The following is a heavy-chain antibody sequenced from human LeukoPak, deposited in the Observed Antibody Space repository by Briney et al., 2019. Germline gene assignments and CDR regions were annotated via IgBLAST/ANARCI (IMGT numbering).Heavy chain of an antibody. J-gene: IGHJ3*02. CDR3: APGGYIGYGHAFDI. CDR2: TYYSGST. CDR1: GGSISSSSYY. D-gene: IGHD5-12*01. V-gene: IGHV4-39*01. Sequence: PSETLSLTCTVSGGSISSSSYYWGWIRQPPGKGLEWIGSTYYSGSTYYNPSLKSRVTISVDTSKNQFSLKLSSVTAADTAVYYCAPGGYIGYGHAFDIWGQGTMVTVSS.